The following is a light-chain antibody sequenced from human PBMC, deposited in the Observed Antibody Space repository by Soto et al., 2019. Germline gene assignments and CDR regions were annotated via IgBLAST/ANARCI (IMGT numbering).Light chain of an antibody. Sequence: QSALTQPRSVSGSPGQSVTISCTGTSSDVGGYNYVSWYQQHPGKAPKLMIYDVSKRPSGVSNRFSGSKSGNTASLTISGLQAEDEADYYCSSYTSSRAYVFGIGTKLTVL. CDR3: SSYTSSRAYV. CDR2: DVS. V-gene: IGLV2-11*01. CDR1: SSDVGGYNY. J-gene: IGLJ1*01.